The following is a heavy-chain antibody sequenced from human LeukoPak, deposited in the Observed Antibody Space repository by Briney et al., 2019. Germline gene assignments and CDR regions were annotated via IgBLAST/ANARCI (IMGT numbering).Heavy chain of an antibody. CDR2: IIPIFGTA. Sequence: SVKVSCKASGGTFGSYAISWVRQAPGQGLEWMGGIIPIFGTANYAQKFQGRVTITADESTSTAYMELSSLRSEDTAVYYCAGWEGDYYYYYGMDVWGKGTTVTVSS. J-gene: IGHJ6*04. CDR1: GGTFGSYA. D-gene: IGHD1-26*01. V-gene: IGHV1-69*13. CDR3: AGWEGDYYYYYGMDV.